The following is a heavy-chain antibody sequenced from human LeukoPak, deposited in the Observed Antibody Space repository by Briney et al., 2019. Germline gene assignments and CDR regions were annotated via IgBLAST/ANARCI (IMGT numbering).Heavy chain of an antibody. Sequence: ASVKVSCKASGGTFSSYAIGWVRQAPGQGLEWMGGIIPIFGTANYAQKFQGRVTITADESTSTAYMELSSLRSEDTAVYYCATKIYGDYVRFDYWGQGTLVTVSS. V-gene: IGHV1-69*13. CDR2: IIPIFGTA. CDR1: GGTFSSYA. J-gene: IGHJ4*02. D-gene: IGHD4-17*01. CDR3: ATKIYGDYVRFDY.